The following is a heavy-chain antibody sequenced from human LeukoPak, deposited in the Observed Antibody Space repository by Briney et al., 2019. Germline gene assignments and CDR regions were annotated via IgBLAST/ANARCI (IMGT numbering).Heavy chain of an antibody. CDR2: LNPNSGYT. V-gene: IGHV1-8*03. D-gene: IGHD3-10*01. Sequence: GASVKVSCKASGYSLTSYDINWVRQATGQRLEWMGWLNPNSGYTGYAQKFQGRVTFTRKTSINTAYMELSSLRSEDTAVYFCARGEYYGSGSWGYWGQGTLVTVSS. CDR3: ARGEYYGSGSWGY. J-gene: IGHJ4*02. CDR1: GYSLTSYD.